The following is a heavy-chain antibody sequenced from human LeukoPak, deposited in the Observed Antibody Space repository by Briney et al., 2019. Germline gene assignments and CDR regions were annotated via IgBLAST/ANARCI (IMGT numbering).Heavy chain of an antibody. V-gene: IGHV3-13*01. CDR3: ARGGVGMATNFPDYGMDV. J-gene: IGHJ6*02. CDR2: IGTAGDT. Sequence: ETLSLSYAASGFTFSSYDMHWVRQATGKGLEWVSAIGTAGDTYYPGSVKGRFTISRENAKNSLYLQMNSLRAGDTAVYYCARGGVGMATNFPDYGMDVWGQGTTVTVSS. D-gene: IGHD5-24*01. CDR1: GFTFSSYD.